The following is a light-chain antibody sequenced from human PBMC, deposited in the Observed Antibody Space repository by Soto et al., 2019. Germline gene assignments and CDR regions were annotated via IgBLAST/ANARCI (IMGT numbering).Light chain of an antibody. Sequence: DIQMTQAPSSLSASVGDRVTITCRARQDISTYLAWYQQKPGKVPKLLISAAYTLQSGVPPRFSGSGSGTDFTLTISSLQPEDVATYYCQKYDNDPLTFGGGTKVEIK. J-gene: IGKJ4*01. CDR3: QKYDNDPLT. CDR2: AAY. V-gene: IGKV1-27*01. CDR1: QDISTY.